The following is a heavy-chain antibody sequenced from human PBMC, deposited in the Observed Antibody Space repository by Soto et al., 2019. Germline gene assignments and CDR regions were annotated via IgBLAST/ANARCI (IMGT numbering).Heavy chain of an antibody. CDR3: ANFFGETGGSSCWPWSFHF. CDR1: GLTFSSYA. V-gene: IGHV3-23*01. CDR2: ISGTGVTT. Sequence: EVQLLESGGGLVQPGGSLTLSCAASGLTFSSYAMSWVRQAPGKGLEWVSAISGTGVTTYYADSVKGRFTISRDNSRNTLHLQMNSLRAEDTAIYYCANFFGETGGSSCWPWSFHFWGEGPLVTFSS. D-gene: IGHD6-13*01. J-gene: IGHJ4*02.